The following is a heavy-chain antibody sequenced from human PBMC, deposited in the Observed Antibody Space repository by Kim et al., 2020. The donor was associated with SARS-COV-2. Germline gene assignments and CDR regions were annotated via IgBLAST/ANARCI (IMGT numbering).Heavy chain of an antibody. J-gene: IGHJ4*02. CDR3: ARPHSSSWTYYFDY. Sequence: ADAVKGQFTISRDNAKNSLYLQMNSLRDEDTAVYYCARPHSSSWTYYFDYWGQGTLVTVSS. V-gene: IGHV3-48*02. D-gene: IGHD6-13*01.